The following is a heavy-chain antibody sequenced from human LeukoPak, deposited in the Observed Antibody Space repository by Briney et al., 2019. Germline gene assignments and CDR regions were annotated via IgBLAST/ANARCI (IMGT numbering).Heavy chain of an antibody. CDR3: ARDAGYYFDY. CDR1: GFTFSSYA. D-gene: IGHD1-14*01. J-gene: IGHJ4*02. CDR2: ISYDGSNK. Sequence: GRSLRLSCAASGFTFSSYAMHWVRQAPGKGLEWVAVISYDGSNKYYADSVKGRFTISRDNSKNTLYLQMNSLRAEDTAVYYCARDAGYYFDYWGQGTLVTASS. V-gene: IGHV3-30*04.